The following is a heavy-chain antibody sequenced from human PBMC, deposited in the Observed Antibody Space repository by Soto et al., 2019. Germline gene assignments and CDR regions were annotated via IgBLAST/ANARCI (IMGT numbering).Heavy chain of an antibody. CDR1: GYTFTSYD. CDR2: INAGNGNT. V-gene: IGHV1-3*01. CDR3: ARDGGLSYYDFWSGYYNYYYYMDV. Sequence: ASVKVSCKASGYTFTSYDINWVRQATGQGLEWMGWINAGNGNTKYSQKFQGRVTITRDTSASTAYMELSSLRSEDTAVYYCARDGGLSYYDFWSGYYNYYYYMDVWGKGTTVTVSS. J-gene: IGHJ6*03. D-gene: IGHD3-3*01.